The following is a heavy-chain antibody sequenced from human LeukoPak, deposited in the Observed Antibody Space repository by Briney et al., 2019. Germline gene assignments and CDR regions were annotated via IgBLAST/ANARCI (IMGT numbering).Heavy chain of an antibody. V-gene: IGHV3-23*01. CDR2: ISGSDGST. CDR1: GFTFSSYA. J-gene: IGHJ4*02. Sequence: GGSLRLSCAASGFTFSSYAMSWVRQAPGKGLEWVSAISGSDGSTYYADSVKGRFTISRDNSKNTLDLQLNSLRAEDTAVYYCARDLGYCTNGVCHTRFDYWGQGTLVAVSS. CDR3: ARDLGYCTNGVCHTRFDY. D-gene: IGHD2-8*01.